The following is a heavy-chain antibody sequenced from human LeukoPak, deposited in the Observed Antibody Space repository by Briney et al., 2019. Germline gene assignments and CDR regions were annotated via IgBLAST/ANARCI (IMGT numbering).Heavy chain of an antibody. CDR3: ARRGGSGSSYCFDP. D-gene: IGHD1-26*01. Sequence: SETLSLTCTVSGGSISNYYWSWIRQPPGKGLEWIGHVYASGSTKYNPSLNSRVTISLDTSKSQFSLRLSSVTVADTAVYYCARRGGSGSSYCFDPWGQGTLVTVSS. J-gene: IGHJ5*02. CDR2: VYASGST. CDR1: GGSISNYY. V-gene: IGHV4-59*08.